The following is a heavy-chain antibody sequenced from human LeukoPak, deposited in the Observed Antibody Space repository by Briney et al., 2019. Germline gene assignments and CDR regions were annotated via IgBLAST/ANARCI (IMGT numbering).Heavy chain of an antibody. CDR3: AKTSYGSLPGHDY. CDR1: GFTFSSYG. V-gene: IGHV3-30*18. D-gene: IGHD5-18*01. Sequence: GGSLRLSCAASGFTFSSYGMHWVRQAPGKGLEWVAVISYDGSNKYYADSVKGRFTISRDNSKNTLYLQMNSLRAEDTAVYYCAKTSYGSLPGHDYWGQGPLVTVSS. CDR2: ISYDGSNK. J-gene: IGHJ4*02.